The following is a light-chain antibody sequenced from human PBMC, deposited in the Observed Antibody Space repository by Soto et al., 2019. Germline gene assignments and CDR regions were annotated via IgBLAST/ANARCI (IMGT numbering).Light chain of an antibody. V-gene: IGLV1-44*01. Sequence: QSVLTQSPSASGTPGQRVTISCSGSSSSIGSYTVNWYQQLPGMAPKLLIYGHNQRPSGVPDRFSGSKSGTSASLAISGLQSEDEDDYYCAAWDDSLNARVFGGGTKLTVL. J-gene: IGLJ3*02. CDR1: SSSIGSYT. CDR3: AAWDDSLNARV. CDR2: GHN.